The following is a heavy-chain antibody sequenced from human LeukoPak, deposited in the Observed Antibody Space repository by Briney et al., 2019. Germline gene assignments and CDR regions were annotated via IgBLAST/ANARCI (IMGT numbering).Heavy chain of an antibody. Sequence: PSGTLSLTCTVSGGSISSNNWWSWVRQSPGKGLERIGEIYHSGSTNYNPSLKSRVTISVDKSKNQFSLKLYFVTAADTAVYYCVSYLVRGIIGPASDGMDVWGQGTTVTVSS. J-gene: IGHJ6*02. V-gene: IGHV4-4*02. CDR2: IYHSGST. CDR1: GGSISSNNW. D-gene: IGHD3-10*01. CDR3: VSYLVRGIIGPASDGMDV.